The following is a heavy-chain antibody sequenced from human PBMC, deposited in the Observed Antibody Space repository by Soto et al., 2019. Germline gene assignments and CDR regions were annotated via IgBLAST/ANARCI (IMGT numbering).Heavy chain of an antibody. CDR3: ARGFYTDYYYYYMDV. Sequence: ASVKVSCKASGYTFTSYDINWVRQATGQGLEWMGWMNPNSGNTGYAQKIQGRVTMTRNTSISTAYMELSSLRSEDTAVYYCARGFYTDYYYYYMDVWGKGTTVTVSS. J-gene: IGHJ6*03. D-gene: IGHD4-4*01. CDR2: MNPNSGNT. V-gene: IGHV1-8*01. CDR1: GYTFTSYD.